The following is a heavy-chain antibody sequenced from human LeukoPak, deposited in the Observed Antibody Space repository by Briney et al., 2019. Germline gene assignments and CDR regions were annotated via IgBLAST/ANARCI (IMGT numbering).Heavy chain of an antibody. V-gene: IGHV3-7*03. Sequence: PGGSLRLSCAASGFTFSSYWMSWVRQAPGKGLEWVANIKQDGSEKYYVDSVKGRFTISRDNAKNSLYLQMNSLKTEDTAVYYCTRFAGGGYCSSTSCYTADYWGQGTLVTVSS. CDR3: TRFAGGGYCSSTSCYTADY. D-gene: IGHD2-2*02. J-gene: IGHJ4*02. CDR2: IKQDGSEK. CDR1: GFTFSSYW.